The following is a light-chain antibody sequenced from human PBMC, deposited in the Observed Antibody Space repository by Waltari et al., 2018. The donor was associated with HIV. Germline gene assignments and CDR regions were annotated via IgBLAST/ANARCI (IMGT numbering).Light chain of an antibody. CDR3: QQSYSNPYT. V-gene: IGKV1-39*01. J-gene: IGKJ2*01. CDR2: AAS. Sequence: IQMTQSPSSLSASVGDRVTITCRASQSISSYLNWYQQKPGKAPKLLIYAASSLQSGGPSRCCSSGSWTDVTLTISSLQPEDFATYYCQQSYSNPYTFGHGTKLEIK. CDR1: QSISSY.